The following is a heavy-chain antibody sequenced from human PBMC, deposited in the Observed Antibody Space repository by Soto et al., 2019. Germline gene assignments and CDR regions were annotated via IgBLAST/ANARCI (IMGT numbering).Heavy chain of an antibody. J-gene: IGHJ5*02. CDR1: GFPFSSSW. CDR2: IKQDGSEK. D-gene: IGHD6-19*01. Sequence: PGVSLRLSCAASGFPFSSSWMSWVRQAPGKGLERVANIKQDGSEKYYVDSVKGRFTISRDNAKNSLYLQMNSLRAEDTAVYFCARYSSGWYDWFDPWGQGTLVTVSS. V-gene: IGHV3-7*01. CDR3: ARYSSGWYDWFDP.